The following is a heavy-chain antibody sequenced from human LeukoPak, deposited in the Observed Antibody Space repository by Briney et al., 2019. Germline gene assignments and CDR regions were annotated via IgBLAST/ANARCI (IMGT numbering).Heavy chain of an antibody. Sequence: PGGSLRLSCAASGFTFSSYGMHWVRQAPGKGLEWVAVISYDGSNKYYADSVKGRFTISRDNSKNTLYLQMNSLRAEDTALYYCARKRHGEDTAMDNTFDYWGQGTLVTVSS. D-gene: IGHD5-18*01. CDR2: ISYDGSNK. J-gene: IGHJ4*02. CDR1: GFTFSSYG. V-gene: IGHV3-30*03. CDR3: ARKRHGEDTAMDNTFDY.